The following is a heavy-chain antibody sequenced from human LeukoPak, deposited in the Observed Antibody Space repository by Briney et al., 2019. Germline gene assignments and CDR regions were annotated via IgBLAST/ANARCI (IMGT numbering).Heavy chain of an antibody. CDR2: INIGGTNT. J-gene: IGHJ4*02. CDR1: GFTFNDYY. D-gene: IGHD2-15*01. CDR3: ARGRVVVVVAATDRMGRDNFDY. V-gene: IGHV3-11*04. Sequence: GGSLRLSCAASGFTFNDYYMSWIRQAPGKGLEWLSYINIGGTNTHYADSVKGRFTISRDNAKKSLYLEMNNLRAEDTAVYYCARGRVVVVVAATDRMGRDNFDYWGQGTLVTVSS.